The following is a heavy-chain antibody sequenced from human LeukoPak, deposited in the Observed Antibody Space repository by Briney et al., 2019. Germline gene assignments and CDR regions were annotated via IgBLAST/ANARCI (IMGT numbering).Heavy chain of an antibody. V-gene: IGHV3-66*02. J-gene: IGHJ4*02. CDR2: IYSGGST. CDR3: ARDSDDYGDS. D-gene: IGHD2-21*01. Sequence: PGGSLRLSCAAPGFTVSSNYMSWVRQAPGKGLEWVSVIYSGGSTYYADSVKGRFTISRDNSKNTLYLQMNSLRAEDTAVYYCARDSDDYGDSWGQGTLATVSS. CDR1: GFTVSSNY.